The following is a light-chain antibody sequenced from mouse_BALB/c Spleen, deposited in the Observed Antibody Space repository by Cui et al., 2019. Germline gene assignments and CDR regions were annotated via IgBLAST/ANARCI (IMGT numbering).Light chain of an antibody. V-gene: IGKV10-94*01. CDR2: KAS. CDR1: QNINVW. CDR3: QQGQSYPRT. Sequence: DIQMNQSPSSLFASLGDTITITCHASQNINVWLSWYQQKPGNIPKILIYKASNLHTGVPSRFSGSGSGTGFTLTISSLQPEDIATYYCQQGQSYPRTVGGGTKLEIK. J-gene: IGKJ1*01.